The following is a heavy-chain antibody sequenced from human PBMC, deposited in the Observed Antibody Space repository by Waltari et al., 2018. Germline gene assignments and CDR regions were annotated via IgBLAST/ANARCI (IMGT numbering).Heavy chain of an antibody. CDR3: VRDVLGSGWTRVDV. CDR1: GFSFSSYE. J-gene: IGHJ6*02. D-gene: IGHD2-15*01. V-gene: IGHV3-48*03. CDR2: SRDGDESI. Sequence: ELQLVESGGGLVQPGGSLRISCVASGFSFSSYEMNWVRQAPGKGVEWISYSRDGDESIAYAESVKGRFTVSRDNAKNSLHLQMNNLRAEDTATYYCVRDVLGSGWTRVDVWGQGTTVTVSS.